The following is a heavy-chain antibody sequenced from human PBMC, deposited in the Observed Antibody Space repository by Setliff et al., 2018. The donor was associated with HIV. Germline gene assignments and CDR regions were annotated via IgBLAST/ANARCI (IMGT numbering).Heavy chain of an antibody. CDR3: AKTLRAAAMGYFDY. J-gene: IGHJ4*02. D-gene: IGHD5-18*01. V-gene: IGHV4-38-2*01. CDR1: GYSISSGYY. CDR2: IYHSGST. Sequence: PSETLSLTCAVSGYSISSGYYWGWIRQPPGKGLEWIGSIYHSGSTYNNPSLKSRVTISVDTSKNQFSLKLTSVTAADTAVYYCAKTLRAAAMGYFDYWGQGMLVTVSS.